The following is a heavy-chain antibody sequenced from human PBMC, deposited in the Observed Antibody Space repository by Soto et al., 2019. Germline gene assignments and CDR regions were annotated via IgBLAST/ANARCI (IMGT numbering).Heavy chain of an antibody. V-gene: IGHV1-69*13. J-gene: IGHJ3*02. CDR2: VIPIFGTA. Sequence: GASVKVSCKASGGTFSSYAISWVRQAPGQGLEWMGGVIPIFGTANYAQKFQGRVTITADESTSTAYMELSSLRSEDTAVYYCARAPLLRYFPRSPTDAFDIWGQGTMVTVSS. CDR1: GGTFSSYA. D-gene: IGHD3-9*01. CDR3: ARAPLLRYFPRSPTDAFDI.